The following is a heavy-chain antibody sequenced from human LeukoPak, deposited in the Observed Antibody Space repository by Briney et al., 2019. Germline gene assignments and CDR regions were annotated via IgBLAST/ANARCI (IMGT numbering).Heavy chain of an antibody. CDR1: GFTFSSYA. Sequence: PGGSLRLSCAASGFTFSSYAMYWVRQAPGKGLEWVAVISYDGSNKYYADSVKGRFTISRDNSKNTLYLQMNSLRAEDTAVYYCAREDSGYSRSGELDYWGQGTLVTVSS. CDR2: ISYDGSNK. J-gene: IGHJ4*02. V-gene: IGHV3-30-3*01. CDR3: AREDSGYSRSGELDY. D-gene: IGHD3-22*01.